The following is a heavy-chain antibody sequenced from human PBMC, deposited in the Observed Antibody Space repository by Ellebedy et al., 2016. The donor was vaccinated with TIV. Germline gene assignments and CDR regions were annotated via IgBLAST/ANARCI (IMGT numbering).Heavy chain of an antibody. CDR2: IYSGGST. D-gene: IGHD2-2*01. J-gene: IGHJ5*02. V-gene: IGHV3-53*01. CDR3: AREGYCSSTSCYSGFRWFDP. Sequence: GESLKISSAASGFTVSSNYMSWVRQAPGKGLEWVSVIYSGGSTYYADSVKGRFTISRDNSKNTLYLQMNSLRAEDTAVYYCAREGYCSSTSCYSGFRWFDPWGQGTLVTVSS. CDR1: GFTVSSNY.